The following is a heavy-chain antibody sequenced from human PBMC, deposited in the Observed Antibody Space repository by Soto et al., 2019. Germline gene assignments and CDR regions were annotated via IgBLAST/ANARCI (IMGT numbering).Heavy chain of an antibody. CDR2: ISSRSSYI. CDR1: VFPFSSYS. V-gene: IGHV3-21*01. Sequence: GGSLILNCAASVFPFSSYSMNRVRQAPGKGLEWVSSISSRSSYIYYADSVKGRFTISRDNAKNSLYLQMNSLRAEDTAVYYCASLWFGEGLGYWGQGTLVTVSS. D-gene: IGHD3-10*01. J-gene: IGHJ4*02. CDR3: ASLWFGEGLGY.